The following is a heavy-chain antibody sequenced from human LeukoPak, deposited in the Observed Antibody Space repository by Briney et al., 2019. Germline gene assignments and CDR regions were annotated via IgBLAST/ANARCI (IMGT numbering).Heavy chain of an antibody. J-gene: IGHJ3*02. CDR2: IYHSGST. CDR3: ARRLYSSSWYTAFDI. Sequence: SETLSLTCAVSGGSTSSGGYSWSWLRQPPGKGLEWIGYIYHSGSTYYNPSLKSRVTISVDRSKNQFSLKLSSVTAADTAVYYCARRLYSSSWYTAFDIWGQGTMVTVSS. V-gene: IGHV4-30-2*01. CDR1: GGSTSSGGYS. D-gene: IGHD6-13*01.